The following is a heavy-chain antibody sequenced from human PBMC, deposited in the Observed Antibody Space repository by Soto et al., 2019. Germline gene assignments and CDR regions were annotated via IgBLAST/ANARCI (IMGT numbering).Heavy chain of an antibody. V-gene: IGHV3-23*01. CDR1: GFTFSSYA. D-gene: IGHD3-3*01. CDR2: ISGSGGST. Sequence: PGGSLRLSCAASGFTFSSYAMSWVRQAPGKGLEWVSAISGSGGSTYYADSVKGRFTISRDNSKNTLYLQMNSLRAEDTAVYYCAKDYLDYDFWSGYYTQFVYWGQGTLVTVS. CDR3: AKDYLDYDFWSGYYTQFVY. J-gene: IGHJ4*02.